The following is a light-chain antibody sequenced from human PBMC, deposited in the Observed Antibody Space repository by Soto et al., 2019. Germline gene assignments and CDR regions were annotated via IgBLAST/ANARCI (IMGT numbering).Light chain of an antibody. CDR3: HQYNSYTWT. CDR1: QSVSDW. V-gene: IGKV1-5*01. CDR2: DTS. Sequence: IQRTQSPSTMSASVGYRVTITCWASQSVSDWLAWYQQKPGNPPKILIYDTSRLESAVPSRFSASGSGTECTITISGLQTDDGATYYCHQYNSYTWTFGQGTKVDIK. J-gene: IGKJ1*01.